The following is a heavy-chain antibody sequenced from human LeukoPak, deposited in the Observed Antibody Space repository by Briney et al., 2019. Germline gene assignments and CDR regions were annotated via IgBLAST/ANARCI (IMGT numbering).Heavy chain of an antibody. D-gene: IGHD6-6*01. CDR3: ARNARLVDY. CDR2: IKHDGTEK. Sequence: PGGSLRLSCEASGFTFSGYWMTWVRQAPGKGLEWVANIKHDGTEKYYVDSVKGRFTISRDNAKNSLYLQMNSLRADDTAIYYCARNARLVDYWGQGTLVTVSS. V-gene: IGHV3-7*01. CDR1: GFTFSGYW. J-gene: IGHJ4*02.